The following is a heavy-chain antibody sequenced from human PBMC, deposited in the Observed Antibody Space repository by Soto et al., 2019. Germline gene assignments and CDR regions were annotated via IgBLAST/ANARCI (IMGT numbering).Heavy chain of an antibody. CDR3: ARDRGYCSSTSCFGNWFDP. CDR1: GGTFSSYA. Sequence: QVQLVQFGAEVKKPGSSVKVSCKASGGTFSSYAISWVRQAPGQGLEWMGGIIPIFGTANYAQKFQGRVTITADKSTSTAYMELSSLRSEDTAVYYCARDRGYCSSTSCFGNWFDPWGQGTLVTVSS. J-gene: IGHJ5*02. CDR2: IIPIFGTA. D-gene: IGHD2-2*01. V-gene: IGHV1-69*06.